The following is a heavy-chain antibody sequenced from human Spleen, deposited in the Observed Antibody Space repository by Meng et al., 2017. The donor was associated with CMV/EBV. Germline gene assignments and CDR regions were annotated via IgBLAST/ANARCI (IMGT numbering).Heavy chain of an antibody. J-gene: IGHJ4*02. V-gene: IGHV4-4*02. CDR2: IYQSGIT. CDR1: GGSIISSNW. CDR3: ARFRQVMYYDFPDYFDS. Sequence: GSLRLSCAVSGGSIISSNWWSWVRQPPGRGLEWIGEIYQSGITNYNPSLKSRVTMSVNTSKNQFSLRLSSVTAADTAVYYCARFRQVMYYDFPDYFDSWGQGTLVTVSS. D-gene: IGHD3-3*01.